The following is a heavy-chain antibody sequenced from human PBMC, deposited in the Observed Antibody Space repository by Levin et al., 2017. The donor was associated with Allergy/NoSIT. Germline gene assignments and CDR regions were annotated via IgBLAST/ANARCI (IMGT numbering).Heavy chain of an antibody. Sequence: GGSLRLSCAASGFAFDTYSVAWVRQAPGKGLEWVSSISSTSGHTYYADSLKGRFAIFRDNTVNSLYLQMNSLTAEDTAASYCARIRSGYDSLDYWGQGALVTVSS. CDR2: ISSTSGHT. CDR3: ARIRSGYDSLDY. V-gene: IGHV3-21*01. D-gene: IGHD5-12*01. CDR1: GFAFDTYS. J-gene: IGHJ4*02.